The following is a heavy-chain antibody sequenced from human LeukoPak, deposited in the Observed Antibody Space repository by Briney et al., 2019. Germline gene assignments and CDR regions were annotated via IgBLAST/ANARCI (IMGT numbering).Heavy chain of an antibody. CDR3: ARETGTNFDY. J-gene: IGHJ4*02. Sequence: GGSLRLSCAASGFTFSSYSMKWVRQAPGKGLEWVSSISSSSSYIYYADSVKGRFTISRDNAKNSLYLQMNSLRAEDTAVYYCARETGTNFDYWGQGTLVTVSS. CDR2: ISSSSSYI. V-gene: IGHV3-21*01. CDR1: GFTFSSYS. D-gene: IGHD1-7*01.